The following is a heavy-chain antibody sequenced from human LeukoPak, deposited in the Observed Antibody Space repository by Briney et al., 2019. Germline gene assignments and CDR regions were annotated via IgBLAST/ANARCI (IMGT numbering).Heavy chain of an antibody. CDR2: IKEDGSEK. Sequence: GGSLRLSCAASGFTFTSFWMSWVRQAPGKGLEWVANIKEDGSEKYYVDSVRGRFTISRDDAKNSVYLQMNSLRAEDSAVYYCARDRFGGMDGWGKGTSVTVSS. J-gene: IGHJ6*04. CDR3: ARDRFGGMDG. D-gene: IGHD4-23*01. CDR1: GFTFTSFW. V-gene: IGHV3-7*01.